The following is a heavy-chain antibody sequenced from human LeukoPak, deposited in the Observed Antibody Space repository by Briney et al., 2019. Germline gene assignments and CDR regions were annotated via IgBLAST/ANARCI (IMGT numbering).Heavy chain of an antibody. Sequence: GGSLRLSCAASGFTFSSYAMHWVRQAPGKGLEWVAVISHDGSNKYYADSVKGRFTISRDNSKNTLYLQMNSLRAEDTAVYYCARDRPRRNGMDVWGQGTTVTVSS. CDR1: GFTFSSYA. V-gene: IGHV3-30-3*01. CDR2: ISHDGSNK. CDR3: ARDRPRRNGMDV. J-gene: IGHJ6*02.